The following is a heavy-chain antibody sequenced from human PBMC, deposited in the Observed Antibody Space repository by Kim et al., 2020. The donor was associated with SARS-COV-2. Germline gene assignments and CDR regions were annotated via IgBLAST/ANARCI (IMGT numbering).Heavy chain of an antibody. CDR1: GGSISSSSYY. V-gene: IGHV4-39*01. D-gene: IGHD3-22*01. Sequence: SETLSLTCTVSGGSISSSSYYWGWIRQPPGKGLEWIGSIYYSGSTYYNPSLKSRVPISVDTSKNQFSLKLSSVTAADTAVYYCARHLSLKATYYYDSSGSFDPWGQGTLVTVSS. CDR3: ARHLSLKATYYYDSSGSFDP. CDR2: IYYSGST. J-gene: IGHJ5*02.